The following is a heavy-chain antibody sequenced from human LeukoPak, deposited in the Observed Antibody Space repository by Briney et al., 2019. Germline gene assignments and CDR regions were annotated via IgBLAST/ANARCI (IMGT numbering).Heavy chain of an antibody. CDR3: AKSRNTGYSLFDY. V-gene: IGHV3-23*01. Sequence: GWSLRLSCAASGFTFSSYAMSWARQAPGKGLDLVSAIGGSGGSTYYADSLKGRYTIARDNSENTLYLQMNSLRAEDTAVYYCAKSRNTGYSLFDYWGQGTLVTVSS. CDR1: GFTFSSYA. J-gene: IGHJ4*02. D-gene: IGHD3-9*01. CDR2: IGGSGGST.